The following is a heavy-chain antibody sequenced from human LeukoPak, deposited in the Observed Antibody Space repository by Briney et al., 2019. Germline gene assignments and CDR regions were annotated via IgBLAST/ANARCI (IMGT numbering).Heavy chain of an antibody. V-gene: IGHV4-39*01. CDR1: GGSISSSSYY. CDR3: ARVWIQLWLQFDP. D-gene: IGHD5-18*01. J-gene: IGHJ5*02. CDR2: IYYSGST. Sequence: PSETLSLTCTVSGGSISSSSYYWGWIRQPPGKGLEWIGSIYYSGSTYYNPSLKSRVTISVDTSKNQFSLKLSSVTAADTAVYYCARVWIQLWLQFDPWGQGTLVTVSS.